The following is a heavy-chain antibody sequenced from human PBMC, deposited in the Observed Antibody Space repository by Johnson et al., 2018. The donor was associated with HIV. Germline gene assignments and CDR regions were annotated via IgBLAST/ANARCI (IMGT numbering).Heavy chain of an antibody. J-gene: IGHJ3*02. CDR2: IKTDGSDT. CDR1: GFTFSSYG. CDR3: ARGALGSFDI. Sequence: VQLVESGGGVVQPGGSLRLSCAASGFTFSSYGMHWVRQAPGKGLIWVACIKTDGSDTNYADSVKGRFTISRDNAKNTVYLQMDSLRDEDMAVYYCARGALGSFDIWGQGTMVTVSA. V-gene: IGHV3-74*02. D-gene: IGHD3-10*01.